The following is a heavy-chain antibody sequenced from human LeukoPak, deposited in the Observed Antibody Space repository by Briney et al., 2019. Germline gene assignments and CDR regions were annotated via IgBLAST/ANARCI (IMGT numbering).Heavy chain of an antibody. D-gene: IGHD3-9*01. Sequence: GGSLRLSCAASGFTFNRYIMHWVRQAPGKGLEWVSSISSSHIGLKYADSVKGRFTISRNNARNSLSLQMNSLGVDDTATYYCAREHDVLTGGLDYWGQGTLVTVSS. CDR1: GFTFNRYI. CDR2: ISSSHIGL. CDR3: AREHDVLTGGLDY. J-gene: IGHJ4*02. V-gene: IGHV3-21*01.